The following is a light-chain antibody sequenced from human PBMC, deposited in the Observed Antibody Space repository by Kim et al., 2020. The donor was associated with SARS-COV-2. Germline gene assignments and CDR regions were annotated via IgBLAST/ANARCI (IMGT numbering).Light chain of an antibody. CDR2: VND. J-gene: IGLJ3*02. V-gene: IGLV6-57*03. Sequence: NFMLTQPHSVSESPGKTVTISCTRSSGSIASSFVQGYQQRPSSAPTPVIYVNDQRPSGVPDRFSGSIDTSSNSASLSISGLKTEDESDYFCQSYDVDANWVFGGGTKLTVL. CDR3: QSYDVDANWV. CDR1: SGSIASSF.